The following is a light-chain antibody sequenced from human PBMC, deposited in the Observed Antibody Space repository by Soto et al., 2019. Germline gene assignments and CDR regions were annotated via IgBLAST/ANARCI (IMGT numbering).Light chain of an antibody. Sequence: QSVLTQPPSVSGAPGQRVTISCTGSYSNIGAGYEVHWYQQIPGTAPKLLISGHNNRPSGVPDRFFGSKSGTSASLTIIGLQAEDEADYYCQSFGSSLSGSGVFGGGTKLTVL. V-gene: IGLV1-40*01. CDR1: YSNIGAGYE. CDR3: QSFGSSLSGSGV. CDR2: GHN. J-gene: IGLJ3*02.